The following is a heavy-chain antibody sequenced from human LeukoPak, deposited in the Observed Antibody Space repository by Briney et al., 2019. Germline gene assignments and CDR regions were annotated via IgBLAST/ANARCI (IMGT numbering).Heavy chain of an antibody. J-gene: IGHJ4*02. CDR2: IYSGGST. CDR3: ARVRDPPQYYFDY. CDR1: GFTVSSNY. Sequence: GGSLRLSCAASGFTVSSNYMSWVRQAPGKGLVWVSVIYSGGSTYYADSVKGRFTISRDNSKNTRYLQMNSLRAEDTAVYYCARVRDPPQYYFDYWGQGTLVTVSS. D-gene: IGHD5-24*01. V-gene: IGHV3-66*02.